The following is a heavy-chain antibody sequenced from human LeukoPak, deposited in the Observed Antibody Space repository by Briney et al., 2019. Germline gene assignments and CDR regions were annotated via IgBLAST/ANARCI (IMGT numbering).Heavy chain of an antibody. V-gene: IGHV4-34*01. J-gene: IGHJ4*02. Sequence: SETLCLTCAVYGGSFSGYYWSWIRQPPGKGLEWIGEINHSGSTNYNPSLKSRVTISVDTSKNQFSLKLSSVTAADAAVYYCARVNGGFFDYWGQGTLVTVSS. CDR1: GGSFSGYY. D-gene: IGHD2-8*01. CDR3: ARVNGGFFDY. CDR2: INHSGST.